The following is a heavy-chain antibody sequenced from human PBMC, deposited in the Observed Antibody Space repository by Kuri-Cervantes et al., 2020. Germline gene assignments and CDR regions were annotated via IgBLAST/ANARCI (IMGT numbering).Heavy chain of an antibody. V-gene: IGHV2-5*02. Sequence: SGPTLVKPTQTLTLTCTFSGFSLSTRGVAMGWIRQPPGKAPEWLALIYWDDDKRYSPSLKGRLTITKDTSKNQVVLTMTNMDPVDTATYYCAHSSKRPGFDPWGQGTLVTVSS. J-gene: IGHJ5*02. D-gene: IGHD4-11*01. CDR1: GFSLSTRGVA. CDR3: AHSSKRPGFDP. CDR2: IYWDDDK.